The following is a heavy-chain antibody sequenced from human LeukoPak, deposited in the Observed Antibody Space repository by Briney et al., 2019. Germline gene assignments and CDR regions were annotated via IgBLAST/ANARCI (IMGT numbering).Heavy chain of an antibody. V-gene: IGHV4-34*01. CDR1: GGSFSGYY. Sequence: SETLSLTCAVYGGSFSGYYWSWIRQSPGKGLEWIGEINHSRSTNYNPSLKSRVTISVDTSKNQFSLKLSSVTAADTAVYYCATEIQNIAGRVYWGQGTLVTVSS. J-gene: IGHJ4*02. CDR3: ATEIQNIAGRVY. D-gene: IGHD6-6*01. CDR2: INHSRST.